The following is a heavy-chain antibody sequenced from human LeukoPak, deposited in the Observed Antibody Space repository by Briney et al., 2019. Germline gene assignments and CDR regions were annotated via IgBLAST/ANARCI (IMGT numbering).Heavy chain of an antibody. V-gene: IGHV4-59*01. CDR3: ARTYGSSGLGYFDL. Sequence: PSETLSLTCTVSGGSISSYYWSWIRQPPGKGLEWIGYIYYSGSTNYSPSLKSRLILSVDTSKNQFSLKLSSVTAADTAVYYCARTYGSSGLGYFDLWGRGTLVTVSS. J-gene: IGHJ2*01. CDR1: GGSISSYY. D-gene: IGHD6-13*01. CDR2: IYYSGST.